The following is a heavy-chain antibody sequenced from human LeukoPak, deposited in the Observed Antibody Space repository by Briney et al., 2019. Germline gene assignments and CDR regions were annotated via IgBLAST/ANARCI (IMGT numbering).Heavy chain of an antibody. D-gene: IGHD3-22*01. J-gene: IGHJ4*02. CDR1: GFTFSSYA. CDR2: VSYDGSNK. CDR3: ARGDYHDSSGYYSGDY. V-gene: IGHV3-30-3*01. Sequence: GGSLRLSCAASGFTFSSYAMHWVRQAPGKGLDWVAVVSYDGSNKYYVDSVKGRFTISRDNSKNTLYLQMNSLRTEDTAVYYCARGDYHDSSGYYSGDYWGQGTLVTVSS.